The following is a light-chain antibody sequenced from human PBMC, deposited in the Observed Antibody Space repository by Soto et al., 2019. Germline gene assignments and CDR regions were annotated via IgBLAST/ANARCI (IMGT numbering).Light chain of an antibody. CDR2: AAS. J-gene: IGKJ2*02. CDR3: QQYVNLPCT. CDR1: QSVSGRS. Sequence: EIVLTQSPGTLSLSPGERATLSCRASQSVSGRSLAWYQQKPGQAPRLLIYAASTRATGIPDKFSGSGSGTDFTLTINRLDPEDFAVYFCQQYVNLPCTSGHRTKVNIK. V-gene: IGKV3-20*01.